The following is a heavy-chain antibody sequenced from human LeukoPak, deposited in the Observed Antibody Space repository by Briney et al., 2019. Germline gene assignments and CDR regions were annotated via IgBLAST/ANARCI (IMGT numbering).Heavy chain of an antibody. CDR2: IYHSGST. D-gene: IGHD3-10*01. CDR1: GGSISSYY. J-gene: IGHJ5*02. CDR3: ASNVGTMVRGGTVDP. V-gene: IGHV4-38-2*02. Sequence: PSETLSLTCTVSGGSISSYYWGWIRQPPGKGLEWIGSIYHSGSTYYNPSLKSRVTISVDTSKNQFSLKLSSVTAADTAVYYCASNVGTMVRGGTVDPWGQGTLVTVSS.